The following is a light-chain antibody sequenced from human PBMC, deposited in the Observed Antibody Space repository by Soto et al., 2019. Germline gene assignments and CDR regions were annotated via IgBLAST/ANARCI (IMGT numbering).Light chain of an antibody. CDR2: GNS. CDR1: SSNIGAGYD. Sequence: QSVLTQPPSVSGAPGQRVTISCTGSSSNIGAGYDVHWYQQLPGTAPKLLIYGNSNRPSGVPDRFSGSKSGTSASLAITGLQAADEADYYCQSYDSSLRGVFGGGTRSPS. J-gene: IGLJ2*01. V-gene: IGLV1-40*01. CDR3: QSYDSSLRGV.